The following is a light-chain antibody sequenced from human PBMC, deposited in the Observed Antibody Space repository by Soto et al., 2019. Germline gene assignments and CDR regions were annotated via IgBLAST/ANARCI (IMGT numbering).Light chain of an antibody. V-gene: IGLV2-14*01. CDR3: SSYTSISTRV. Sequence: QSALTQPASVSGSPGQSVTISCTGTSSDVGGYNYVSWYQQFPGKAPKVIIFEVSNRPSGVSIRFSGSKSGNTASLTISGLQAEDEADYYCSSYTSISTRVFGGGTKLTAL. CDR1: SSDVGGYNY. J-gene: IGLJ2*01. CDR2: EVS.